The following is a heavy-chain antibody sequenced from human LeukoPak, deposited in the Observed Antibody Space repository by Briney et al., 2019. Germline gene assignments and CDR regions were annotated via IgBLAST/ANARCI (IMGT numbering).Heavy chain of an antibody. CDR3: ARDKYGGNSNALDI. D-gene: IGHD4-23*01. CDR2: IDPDGSST. CDR1: GFTFSSYW. J-gene: IGHJ3*02. V-gene: IGHV3-74*01. Sequence: PGGSLRLSCAASGFTFSSYWMRWVRQVPGKGLVWVSRIDPDGSSTTYADYVKGRFTISRDNAKNTLFLQMNSLRAENTAVYYCARDKYGGNSNALDIWGQGTLVTVSS.